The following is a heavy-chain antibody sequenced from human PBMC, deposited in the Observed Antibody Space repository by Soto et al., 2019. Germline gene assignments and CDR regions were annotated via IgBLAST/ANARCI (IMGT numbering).Heavy chain of an antibody. V-gene: IGHV4-59*01. CDR3: ATGQLAFEY. CDR2: IYYSGST. CDR1: ADSISSYY. J-gene: IGHJ4*02. Sequence: SETLSLTCSVSADSISSYYLSWIRQSPGKGLEWIGYIYYSGSTNYNPSLKSRVSISLDKSKNQVSLKLTSVTAADTAVYYCATGQLAFEYWGQGTLVTVYS. D-gene: IGHD6-13*01.